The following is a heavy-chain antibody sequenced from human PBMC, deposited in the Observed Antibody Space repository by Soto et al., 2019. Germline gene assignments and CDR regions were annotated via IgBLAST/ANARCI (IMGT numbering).Heavy chain of an antibody. Sequence: DSLKVSCKASGYTFTYYHVHWLRQAPGQGLEWMGIINPYGGDTTYAQKFQGRVTMTRDTSTSTVYMELSSLRSEDTAIYYCAIGPYTSGFLFYLAYSGQGSLVTVYS. V-gene: IGHV1-46*01. CDR3: AIGPYTSGFLFYLAY. J-gene: IGHJ4*02. D-gene: IGHD5-18*01. CDR2: INPYGGDT. CDR1: GYTFTYYH.